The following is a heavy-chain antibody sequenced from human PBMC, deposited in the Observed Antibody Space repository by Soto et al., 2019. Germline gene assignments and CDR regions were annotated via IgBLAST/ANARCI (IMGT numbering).Heavy chain of an antibody. CDR3: ARERSYVSDY. CDR2: ISYDGSNK. CDR1: GFTFSSYA. D-gene: IGHD1-26*01. V-gene: IGHV3-30-3*01. J-gene: IGHJ4*02. Sequence: PGGSLRLSCAASGFTFSSYAMHWVRQAPGKGLEWVAVISYDGSNKYYADSVKGRFTISRDNSKNTLYLQMNSLRAEDTAVYYCARERSYVSDYWGQGTLVTVSS.